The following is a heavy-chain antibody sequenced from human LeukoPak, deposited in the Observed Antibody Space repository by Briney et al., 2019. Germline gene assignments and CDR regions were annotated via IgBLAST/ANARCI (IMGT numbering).Heavy chain of an antibody. Sequence: ASVKVSCKASGYTFTGYYMHWVRQAPGQGLEWMGWINPNSGGTNYAQKFQGRVTMTRDTSISTAYMELSRLRSDDTAVYYCARSPRYYGSGSYYSRHLDYWGQGTLVTVSS. CDR3: ARSPRYYGSGSYYSRHLDY. D-gene: IGHD3-10*01. CDR1: GYTFTGYY. J-gene: IGHJ4*02. V-gene: IGHV1-2*02. CDR2: INPNSGGT.